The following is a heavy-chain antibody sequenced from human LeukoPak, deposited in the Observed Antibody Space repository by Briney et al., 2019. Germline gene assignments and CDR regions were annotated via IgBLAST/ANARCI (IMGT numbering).Heavy chain of an antibody. V-gene: IGHV5-51*01. Sequence: GESLKISCKGSGYSFSNYWIGWVRQMPGKGLEWMGNIYPGDSDTRYSPSFQGQVTIAADKSISTAYLQWHSLKASDTAMYHCARRESSSWHLDYWGQGTLVTVSS. CDR2: IYPGDSDT. CDR1: GYSFSNYW. CDR3: ARRESSSWHLDY. D-gene: IGHD6-6*01. J-gene: IGHJ4*02.